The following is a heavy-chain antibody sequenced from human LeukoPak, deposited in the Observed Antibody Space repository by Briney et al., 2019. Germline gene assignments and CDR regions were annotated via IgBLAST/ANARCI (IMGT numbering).Heavy chain of an antibody. V-gene: IGHV3-30-3*01. CDR3: ARDFRTITIFGVATSPLHQLYYYYYGMDV. D-gene: IGHD3-3*01. Sequence: GGSLRLSCAASGFTFSDYAMHWVRQAPGKGLEWVAVISKDGSDKYYPGSVRGRFTISRDNSKNTIYLQMDSLRAEDTAIYYCARDFRTITIFGVATSPLHQLYYYYYGMDVWGQGTTVTVSS. CDR1: GFTFSDYA. CDR2: ISKDGSDK. J-gene: IGHJ6*02.